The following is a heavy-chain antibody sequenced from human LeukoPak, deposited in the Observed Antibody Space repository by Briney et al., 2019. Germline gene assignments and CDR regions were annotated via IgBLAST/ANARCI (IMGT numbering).Heavy chain of an antibody. Sequence: PSETLSLTCTVSGRSISSYYWSWIRQPPGKGLEWIGYIYYSGSTNYNPSLKSRVTISVDTSKNQFSLKLSSVTAADTAVYYCARGRSSMVRGYYYYYMDVWGKGTTVTISS. CDR3: ARGRSSMVRGYYYYYMDV. D-gene: IGHD3-10*01. J-gene: IGHJ6*03. V-gene: IGHV4-59*01. CDR2: IYYSGST. CDR1: GRSISSYY.